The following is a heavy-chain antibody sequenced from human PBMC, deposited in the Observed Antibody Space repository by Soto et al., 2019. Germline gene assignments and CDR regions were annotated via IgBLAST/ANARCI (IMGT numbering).Heavy chain of an antibody. J-gene: IGHJ4*02. CDR3: ARDNCGGDCYHFDY. Sequence: QVQLVQSGAEVKKPGSSVKVSCKASGGTFSSYTISWVRQAPGQGLEWMGRIIPILGIANYAQKFQGRVTITADKSTSTADMELSSLRSEDTAVYYCARDNCGGDCYHFDYWGQGTLVTVSS. V-gene: IGHV1-69*08. CDR1: GGTFSSYT. D-gene: IGHD2-21*02. CDR2: IIPILGIA.